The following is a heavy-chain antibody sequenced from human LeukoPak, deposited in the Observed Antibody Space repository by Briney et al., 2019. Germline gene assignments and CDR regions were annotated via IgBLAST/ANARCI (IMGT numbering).Heavy chain of an antibody. Sequence: GGSLRLSCAASGLTFSSYSMNWVRQAPGKGLEWVGRIKSKTDGGTTDYAAPVKGRFTISRDDSENTLYLQMNSLKTEDTAVYYCATGYCSSTSCSKYYFDYWGQGTLVTVSS. D-gene: IGHD2-2*01. V-gene: IGHV3-15*01. J-gene: IGHJ4*02. CDR2: IKSKTDGGTT. CDR1: GLTFSSYS. CDR3: ATGYCSSTSCSKYYFDY.